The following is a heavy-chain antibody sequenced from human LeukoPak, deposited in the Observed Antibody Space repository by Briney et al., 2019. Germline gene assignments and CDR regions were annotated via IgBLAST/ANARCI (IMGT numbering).Heavy chain of an antibody. Sequence: TSETLSLTCSVSGGSVSSGSYYWSWIRQPPGKGLEWIAHIYYSGRTNYNPPLMGRVTISGDTSKNQFSLKLTSVAAADTAVYYCARADRDTRGYYYYGVDVRGQGTTVTVSS. CDR2: IYYSGRT. CDR1: GGSVSSGSYY. J-gene: IGHJ6*02. D-gene: IGHD2-2*01. CDR3: ARADRDTRGYYYYGVDV. V-gene: IGHV4-61*01.